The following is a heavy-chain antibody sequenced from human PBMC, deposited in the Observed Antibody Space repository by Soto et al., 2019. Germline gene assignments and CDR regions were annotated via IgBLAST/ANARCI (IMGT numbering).Heavy chain of an antibody. CDR3: ARDAYCSGGSCYQYYYYYYGMDV. Sequence: GASVKVCCEASGYTFTSYAMHWVLQAPGQRLEWMGWINAGNGNTKYSQKFQGRVTITRDTSASTAYMELSSLRSEDTAVYYCARDAYCSGGSCYQYYYYYYGMDVWGQGTTVTVSS. V-gene: IGHV1-3*01. CDR2: INAGNGNT. CDR1: GYTFTSYA. J-gene: IGHJ6*02. D-gene: IGHD2-15*01.